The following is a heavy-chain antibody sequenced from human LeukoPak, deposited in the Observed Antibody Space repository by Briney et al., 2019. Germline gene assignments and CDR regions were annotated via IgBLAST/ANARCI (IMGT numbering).Heavy chain of an antibody. CDR1: GFTFSNYG. CDR3: ATAPRGGDYEDY. Sequence: GRSLRLSCAASGFTFSNYGMHWVRQAPGKGLEWVAVIWYEGSNKYYADSVKGRFTISRDNSKNTLYMQMNSLRGEDTAVYYCATAPRGGDYEDYWGQGTLVTVSS. CDR2: IWYEGSNK. J-gene: IGHJ4*02. D-gene: IGHD4-17*01. V-gene: IGHV3-33*01.